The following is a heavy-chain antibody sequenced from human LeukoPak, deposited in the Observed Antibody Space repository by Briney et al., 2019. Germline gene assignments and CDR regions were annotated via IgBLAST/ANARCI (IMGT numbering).Heavy chain of an antibody. V-gene: IGHV4-30-4*01. D-gene: IGHD6-13*01. J-gene: IGHJ5*02. CDR1: GGSISSGDYY. Sequence: SETLSLTCTVSGGSISSGDYYWSWIRQPPGKGLEWIGYIYYSGSTYYNPSLRSRVTISVDTSKNQFSLKLSSVTAADTAVYYCARAPRSSSWNRWFDPWGQGTLVTVSS. CDR2: IYYSGST. CDR3: ARAPRSSSWNRWFDP.